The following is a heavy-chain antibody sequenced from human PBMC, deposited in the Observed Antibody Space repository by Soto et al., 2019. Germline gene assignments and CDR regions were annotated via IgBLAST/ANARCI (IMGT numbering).Heavy chain of an antibody. CDR1: GFTFSSYG. D-gene: IGHD2-2*01. J-gene: IGHJ5*02. Sequence: GGFLRLSCAASGFTFSSYGMHWVRQAPGKGLEWVAVIWYDGSNKYYADSVKGRFTISRDNSKNTLYLQMNSLRAEDTAVYYCARDDGYCSSTRCRNNWFDPWGQGTLVTVSS. V-gene: IGHV3-33*01. CDR2: IWYDGSNK. CDR3: ARDDGYCSSTRCRNNWFDP.